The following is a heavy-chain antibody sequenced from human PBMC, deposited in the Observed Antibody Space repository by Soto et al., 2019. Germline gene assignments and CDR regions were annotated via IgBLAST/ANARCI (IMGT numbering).Heavy chain of an antibody. J-gene: IGHJ4*02. D-gene: IGHD3-10*01. CDR1: GFTFSSHW. CDR3: VRSKDGYNLFGDC. V-gene: IGHV3-74*01. CDR2: INGDGTSI. Sequence: EVQLVESGAGLAQPGGSLRLSCAASGFTFSSHWIHWVRQAPGKGLVWVSRINGDGTSISYVDSVKGRFTVSRDNAKNTLYLQMNSLRVEDTAVYYCVRSKDGYNLFGDCWGQGSLVTVSP.